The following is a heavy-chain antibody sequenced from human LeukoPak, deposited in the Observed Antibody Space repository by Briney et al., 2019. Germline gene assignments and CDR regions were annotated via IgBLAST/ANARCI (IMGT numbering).Heavy chain of an antibody. CDR3: ARGFYGVYYFDY. Sequence: PSETLSLTCAVYGGSLSGYYWTWIRQPPGKGLEWIGESAHRGGTNYNPSLKSRATMSLDTSRNQFSLKLSSVTAADTAVYYCARGFYGVYYFDYWGQGTLVTVSS. J-gene: IGHJ4*02. CDR1: GGSLSGYY. CDR2: SAHRGGT. V-gene: IGHV4-34*01. D-gene: IGHD4-17*01.